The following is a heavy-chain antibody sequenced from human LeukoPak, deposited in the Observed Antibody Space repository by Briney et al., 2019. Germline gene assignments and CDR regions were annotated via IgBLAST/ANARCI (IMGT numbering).Heavy chain of an antibody. V-gene: IGHV3-48*01. CDR1: GFTFSSYW. J-gene: IGHJ4*02. CDR3: ARIIVATITAFDY. Sequence: QSGGSLRLSCAASGFTFSSYWMHWVRQAPGKGLEWVSYISSSSSTIYYVDSVKGRFTISRDNAKNSLYLQMNSLRAEDTAVYYCARIIVATITAFDYWGQGTLVTVSS. D-gene: IGHD5-12*01. CDR2: ISSSSSTI.